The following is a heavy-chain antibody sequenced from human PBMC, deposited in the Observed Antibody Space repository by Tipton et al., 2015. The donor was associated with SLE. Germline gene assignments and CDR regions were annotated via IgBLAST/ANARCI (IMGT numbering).Heavy chain of an antibody. CDR1: GFTLSGHA. D-gene: IGHD2-21*01. V-gene: IGHV3-30*04. CDR3: GKEGPGGGGYFSDYFDY. Sequence: SLRLSCAASGFTLSGHAVHWVRQAPGKGLEWVGVVSHDGSEKFYAGSVKGRFTVSRDNSKNRLDLQINSLRTEDTAVYYCGKEGPGGGGYFSDYFDYWGQGTLVTVSS. J-gene: IGHJ4*02. CDR2: VSHDGSEK.